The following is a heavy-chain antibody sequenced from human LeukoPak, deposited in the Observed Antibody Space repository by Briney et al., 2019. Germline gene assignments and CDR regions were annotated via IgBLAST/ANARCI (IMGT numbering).Heavy chain of an antibody. J-gene: IGHJ4*02. V-gene: IGHV3-21*01. CDR2: ISSSSSYI. Sequence: GGSLRLSPAPSEFTFRSYSMRWVRPAPGEGLEWVSSISSSSSYIYYADSVKGRFTISRDNAKNSLYLQMNSLRAEDTAVYYCATHSKRSGDYWGQGTLVTVSS. CDR1: EFTFRSYS. CDR3: ATHSKRSGDY. D-gene: IGHD4-11*01.